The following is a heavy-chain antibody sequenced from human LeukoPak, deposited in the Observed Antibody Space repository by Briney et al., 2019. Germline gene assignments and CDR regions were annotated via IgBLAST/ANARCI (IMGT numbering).Heavy chain of an antibody. CDR3: ARHVSGDYWVYYFDY. CDR2: IYYSGST. J-gene: IGHJ4*02. V-gene: IGHV4-59*08. CDR1: GGSISSYY. D-gene: IGHD4-17*01. Sequence: SETLSLTCTVSGGSISSYYWSWIRQPPGKGLGWIGYIYYSGSTNYNPSLKSRVTISVDTSKNQFSLKLSSVTAADTAVYYCARHVSGDYWVYYFDYWGQGTLVTVSS.